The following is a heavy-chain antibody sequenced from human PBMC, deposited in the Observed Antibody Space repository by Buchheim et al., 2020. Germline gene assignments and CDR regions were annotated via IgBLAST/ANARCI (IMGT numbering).Heavy chain of an antibody. V-gene: IGHV3-30*18. D-gene: IGHD6-13*01. Sequence: VLLVESGGGVVQPGRSLRLSCAASGFTFSSYGMHWVRQAPGKGLEWVAVISYDGSNKYYADSVKGRFTISRDNSKNTLYLQMNSLRAEDTAVYYCAKDPLRDIAAVNYYYYYGMDVWGQGTT. J-gene: IGHJ6*02. CDR2: ISYDGSNK. CDR3: AKDPLRDIAAVNYYYYYGMDV. CDR1: GFTFSSYG.